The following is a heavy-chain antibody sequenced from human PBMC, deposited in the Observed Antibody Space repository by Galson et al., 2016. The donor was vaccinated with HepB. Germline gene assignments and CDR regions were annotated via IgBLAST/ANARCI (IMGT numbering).Heavy chain of an antibody. J-gene: IGHJ4*01. CDR3: ARGHCGSTNCHLYFDY. CDR1: GFNIRDYS. V-gene: IGHV3-21*01. D-gene: IGHD2-2*01. Sequence: SLRLSCAASGFNIRDYSMSWLRQAPGKGLEWVSHIEGDANHIHYRHSLKGRFTISRDIAKNSLYLEMSGLGAEDAAVYYCARGHCGSTNCHLYFDYWGQGTLVTVSS. CDR2: IEGDANHI.